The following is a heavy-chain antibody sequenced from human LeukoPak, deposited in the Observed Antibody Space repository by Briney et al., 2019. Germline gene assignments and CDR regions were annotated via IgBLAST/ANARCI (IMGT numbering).Heavy chain of an antibody. D-gene: IGHD3-10*01. CDR3: ARADYYGSGTGIDY. CDR1: GGSISSSYYY. V-gene: IGHV4-39*01. J-gene: IGHJ4*02. Sequence: SETLSLTCTVSGGSISSSYYYWGWIRQPPGKGLEWIGSIYYSGSTYYNPSLKSRVTISVDTSKNQFSLKLSSVTAADTAVYYCARADYYGSGTGIDYWGQGTLVTVSS. CDR2: IYYSGST.